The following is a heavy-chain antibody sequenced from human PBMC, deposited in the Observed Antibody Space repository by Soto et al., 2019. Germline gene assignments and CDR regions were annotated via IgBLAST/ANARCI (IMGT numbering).Heavy chain of an antibody. D-gene: IGHD2-2*01. Sequence: PSETLSLTCSVSGGSINNHFRSWIRQTPGKPLEWIGYVMHNGNTHYNPSFTSRVKISVDLSKNEFSLMLRSVTAADSAVYYCARDDHIVVVPTSLGAMDVWGQGTTVTVSS. J-gene: IGHJ6*02. CDR1: GGSINNHF. CDR3: ARDDHIVVVPTSLGAMDV. V-gene: IGHV4-59*11. CDR2: VMHNGNT.